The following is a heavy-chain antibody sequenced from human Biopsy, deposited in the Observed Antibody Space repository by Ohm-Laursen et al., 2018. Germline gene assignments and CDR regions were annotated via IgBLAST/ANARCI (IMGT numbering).Heavy chain of an antibody. V-gene: IGHV1-18*01. CDR1: GDRFSNYP. D-gene: IGHD3-10*01. Sequence: GASVKVSCKISGDRFSNYPISWVRQAPGQGPEWMGWISGYNGNTNYPQSLQGRVTLTTDASSSTAYMELRGLRSDDTAVYYCARDRHHAAGSYAGMDVWGQGTTVTVSS. J-gene: IGHJ6*02. CDR2: ISGYNGNT. CDR3: ARDRHHAAGSYAGMDV.